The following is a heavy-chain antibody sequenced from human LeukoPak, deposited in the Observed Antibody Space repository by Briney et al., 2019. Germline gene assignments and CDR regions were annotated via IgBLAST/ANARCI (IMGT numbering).Heavy chain of an antibody. CDR3: ATHLDRSYYYFDF. Sequence: ASVSVSCTLSVYGLSILSIHWVRQAPGEGRQWGGGIDPQDGQTIYAQPFHGRATISEDTFSDTAYLELNSLRSEDTALYYCATHLDRSYYYFDFWGQGTLVIVSS. CDR2: IDPQDGQT. CDR1: VYGLSILS. D-gene: IGHD3-10*01. V-gene: IGHV1-24*01. J-gene: IGHJ4*02.